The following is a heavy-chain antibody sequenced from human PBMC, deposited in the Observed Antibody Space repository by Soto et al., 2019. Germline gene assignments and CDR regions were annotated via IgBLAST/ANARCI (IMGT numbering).Heavy chain of an antibody. CDR2: ISAHNGNT. J-gene: IGHJ4*02. Sequence: QVHLVQSGAEVKKPGASVKVSCKASGYTFTSYGITWVRLAPGQGLEWMGWISAHNGNTDYAQKLQGRVIVTRDTSTSTAYMETRSLISDDTAVYYCARGRCGDYWGQGALVTVSS. CDR1: GYTFTSYG. V-gene: IGHV1-18*01. CDR3: ARGRCGDY.